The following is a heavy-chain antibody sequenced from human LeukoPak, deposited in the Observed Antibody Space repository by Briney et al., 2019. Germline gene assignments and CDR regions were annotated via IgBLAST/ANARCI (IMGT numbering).Heavy chain of an antibody. CDR2: INPSGGTT. J-gene: IGHJ4*02. CDR3: ARGSNYYYDVTADYPRY. Sequence: ASVKVSCKASGYTFTSYSINWVRQAPGQGLEWLGIINPSGGTTTYAQKFQGRVTMTRDTSTSTVYMELNTLRSEDTAVYYCARGSNYYYDVTADYPRYWGQGTLVTVSS. D-gene: IGHD3-22*01. CDR1: GYTFTSYS. V-gene: IGHV1-46*01.